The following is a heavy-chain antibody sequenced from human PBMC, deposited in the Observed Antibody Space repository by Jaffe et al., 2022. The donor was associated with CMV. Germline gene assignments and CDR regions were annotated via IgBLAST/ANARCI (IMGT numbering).Heavy chain of an antibody. CDR2: IWYDGSNK. J-gene: IGHJ4*02. D-gene: IGHD3-10*01. CDR3: AREGRGLDFDY. Sequence: QVQLVESGGGVVQPGRSLRLSCAASGFTFSSYGMHWVRQAPGKGLEWVAVIWYDGSNKYYADSVKGRFTISRDNSKNTLYLQMNSLRAEDTAVYYCAREGRGLDFDYWGQGTLVTVSS. V-gene: IGHV3-33*08. CDR1: GFTFSSYG.